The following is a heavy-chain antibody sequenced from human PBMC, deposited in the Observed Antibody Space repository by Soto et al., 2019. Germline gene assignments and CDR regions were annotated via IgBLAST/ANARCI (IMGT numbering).Heavy chain of an antibody. Sequence: PGGSLRLSCAVSGFTFSDYKMNWVRQPPGKGLEWVSDISSSGSTISYADSVKGRFTISRDNAQKSLYLQMNSLRADDTAVYYFARDAYCRSPNCYVYYYYGMDVWGQGTTVTVS. CDR2: ISSSGSTI. J-gene: IGHJ6*02. CDR1: GFTFSDYK. V-gene: IGHV3-48*03. D-gene: IGHD2-2*01. CDR3: ARDAYCRSPNCYVYYYYGMDV.